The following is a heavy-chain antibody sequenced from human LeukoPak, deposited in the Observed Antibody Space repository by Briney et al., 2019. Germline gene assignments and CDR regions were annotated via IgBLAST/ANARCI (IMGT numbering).Heavy chain of an antibody. J-gene: IGHJ4*02. Sequence: ASVKVSCKASGGTFSSYAISWVRQAPGQGLEWMGGIIPIFGTANYAQKFQGRVTITADKSTSTAYMELSSLRSEDTAVYYCAIEENSSGWYALGYWGQGTLVTVSS. V-gene: IGHV1-69*06. CDR3: AIEENSSGWYALGY. CDR1: GGTFSSYA. CDR2: IIPIFGTA. D-gene: IGHD6-19*01.